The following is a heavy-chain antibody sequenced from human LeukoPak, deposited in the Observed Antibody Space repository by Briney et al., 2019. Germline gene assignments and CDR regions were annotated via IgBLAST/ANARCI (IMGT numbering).Heavy chain of an antibody. CDR2: ISAYNGNT. CDR1: GYTFTSYG. V-gene: IGHV1-18*01. CDR3: ARYNWNYGEWFDP. J-gene: IGHJ5*02. Sequence: ASVKVSCKASGYTFTSYGISWVRQAPGQGLEWMGWISAYNGNTKYAQKLQGRVTMTTDTSTSTAYMELRSLRSDDTVVYYCARYNWNYGEWFDPWGQGTLVTVSS. D-gene: IGHD1-7*01.